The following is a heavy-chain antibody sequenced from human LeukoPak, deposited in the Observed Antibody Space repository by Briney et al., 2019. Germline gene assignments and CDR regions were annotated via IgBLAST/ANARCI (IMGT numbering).Heavy chain of an antibody. V-gene: IGHV3-48*01. Sequence: GGSLRLSCAASGFTFSIYSMNWVRQAPGKGPEWVSYISSSSSTIYYADSVKGRFTISRDNAKNSLYLQMNSLRAEDTAVYYCARDPIYGSGSYGWFDPWGQGTLVTVSS. CDR1: GFTFSIYS. J-gene: IGHJ5*02. CDR3: ARDPIYGSGSYGWFDP. D-gene: IGHD3-10*01. CDR2: ISSSSSTI.